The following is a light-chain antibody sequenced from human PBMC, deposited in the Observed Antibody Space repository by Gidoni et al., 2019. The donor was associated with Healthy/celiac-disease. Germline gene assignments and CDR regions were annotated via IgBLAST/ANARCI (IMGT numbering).Light chain of an antibody. J-gene: IGKJ2*01. V-gene: IGKV1-33*01. CDR3: QQYDNLPPYT. Sequence: DIQMTQSPSSLSASVGDRVTITCQASQVISNYLNWYQQKPGQAPKLLLYDASNLETGVPSRFSGSGSGTDFTFTISSLQPEDIATYYCQQYDNLPPYTFXXXTKLEIK. CDR2: DAS. CDR1: QVISNY.